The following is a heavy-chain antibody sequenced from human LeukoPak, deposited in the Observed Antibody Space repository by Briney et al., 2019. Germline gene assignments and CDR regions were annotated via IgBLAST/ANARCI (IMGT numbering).Heavy chain of an antibody. D-gene: IGHD2-2*01. CDR2: IWYDGSNK. Sequence: GRSLRPSCAASGFTFSSYGMHWVRQAPGKGLEWVAVIWYDGSNKYYADSVRGRFTISRDNSKNTLYLQMNSLRAEDTAVYYCARGDIVVVPAAQIYYYYGMDVWGKGTTVTVSS. CDR1: GFTFSSYG. J-gene: IGHJ6*04. V-gene: IGHV3-33*01. CDR3: ARGDIVVVPAAQIYYYYGMDV.